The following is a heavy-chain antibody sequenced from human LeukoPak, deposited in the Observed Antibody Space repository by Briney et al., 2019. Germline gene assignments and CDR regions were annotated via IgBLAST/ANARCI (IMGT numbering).Heavy chain of an antibody. V-gene: IGHV3-33*06. J-gene: IGHJ4*02. CDR1: GFTFSSYG. Sequence: GGSLRLSCAASGFTFSSYGMHWVRQAPGKGLEWVAVIWYDGGNKYYADSVKGRFTISRDNSKNTLYLQMNSMRAEDTAVYYCAKDQFGHGMVRGVIGYRGQGTLVTVSS. CDR2: IWYDGGNK. CDR3: AKDQFGHGMVRGVIGY. D-gene: IGHD3-10*01.